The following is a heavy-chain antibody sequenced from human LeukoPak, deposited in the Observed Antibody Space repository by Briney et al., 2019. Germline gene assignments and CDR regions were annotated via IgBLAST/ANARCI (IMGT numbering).Heavy chain of an antibody. V-gene: IGHV3-23*01. J-gene: IGHJ4*02. CDR2: ISGSGGST. CDR1: GFTFSSYA. CDR3: ARDGVRAFDY. D-gene: IGHD3-10*01. Sequence: GGSLRVSCAASGFTFSSYAMSWVRQAPGKGLEWVSAISGSGGSTYYADSVKGRFTISRDNSKNTLYLQMNSLRAEDTAVYYCARDGVRAFDYWGQGTLVTVSS.